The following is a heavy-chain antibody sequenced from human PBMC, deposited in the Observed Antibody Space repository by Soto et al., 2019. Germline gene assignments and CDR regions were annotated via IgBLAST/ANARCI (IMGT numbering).Heavy chain of an antibody. V-gene: IGHV3-53*01. Sequence: HPGGSLRLSCAASGFTVSNNYMTWVRQAPGKGLEWVSFIYSSGSTYYADSVKGRLTISRDNFKNTLYLQMKSLRAEDTAVYYCARGYSYTQPVFDYWGLGTLVTVSS. J-gene: IGHJ4*02. CDR2: IYSSGST. D-gene: IGHD5-18*01. CDR1: GFTVSNNY. CDR3: ARGYSYTQPVFDY.